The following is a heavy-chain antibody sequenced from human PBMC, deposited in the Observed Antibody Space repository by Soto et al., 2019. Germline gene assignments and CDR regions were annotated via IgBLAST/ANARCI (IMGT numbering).Heavy chain of an antibody. CDR2: IDSSTKYT. J-gene: IGHJ6*02. CDR1: GFTFRDYY. Sequence: QVQLVESGGGLVRPGGSLRLSCEASGFTFRDYYMTWFRQAPGKGLEWLSYIDSSTKYTNYADSVKGRFTISRDNAKNSLYLPMNSLRADDTAVYYFAREYYYTMDVWGQGTMVTVSS. V-gene: IGHV3-11*05. CDR3: AREYYYTMDV.